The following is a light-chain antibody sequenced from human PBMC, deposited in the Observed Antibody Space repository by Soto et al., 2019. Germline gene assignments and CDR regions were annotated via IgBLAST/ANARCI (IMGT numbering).Light chain of an antibody. CDR2: GAS. V-gene: IGKV3D-15*01. Sequence: EIVMTQSPATLSVSPGERATLSCRASQSVSSNLAWYQQKPGQAPRLLIYGASTRATGIPAGFSGSGSGTEFTLTITGLQSEDFAVYYCQQYNNWPPWTFGQGTKVEIK. J-gene: IGKJ1*01. CDR3: QQYNNWPPWT. CDR1: QSVSSN.